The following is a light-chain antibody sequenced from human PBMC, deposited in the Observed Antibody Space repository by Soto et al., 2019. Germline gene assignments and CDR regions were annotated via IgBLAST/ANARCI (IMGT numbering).Light chain of an antibody. J-gene: IGKJ4*01. V-gene: IGKV3-15*01. Sequence: EIVMTQSPATLSVSPGERATLSCRASQSVGSHLAWYQQRPGQAPRLLIYGALYRATGIPDRFSGSGSGTEFTLTISSLQSEDFAVYYCQHYNNWLGAFGGGTKVDIK. CDR2: GAL. CDR1: QSVGSH. CDR3: QHYNNWLGA.